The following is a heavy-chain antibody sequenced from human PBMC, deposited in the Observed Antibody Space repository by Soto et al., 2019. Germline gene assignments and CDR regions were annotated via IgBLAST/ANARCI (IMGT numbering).Heavy chain of an antibody. Sequence: GGSLRLSCAASGFTFSSCWMSWVRQAPGKGLEWVANIKQDGSEKYYVDSVKGRFTISRDNAKNSLYLQMNSLRAEDTAVYYCARDALPYDYVWGSYRYSAIYGMDVWGQGTTVTVSS. V-gene: IGHV3-7*01. CDR3: ARDALPYDYVWGSYRYSAIYGMDV. D-gene: IGHD3-16*02. CDR2: IKQDGSEK. CDR1: GFTFSSCW. J-gene: IGHJ6*02.